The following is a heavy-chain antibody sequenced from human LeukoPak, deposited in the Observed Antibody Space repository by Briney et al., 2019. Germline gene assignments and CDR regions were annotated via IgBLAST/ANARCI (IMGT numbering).Heavy chain of an antibody. V-gene: IGHV4-34*01. Sequence: SETLSLTCAVYGVSFSGYHWNWIRQFPGKGLEWIGEINDRGHTNYNPSLESRVTISVDTSKKQFSLKLNSVTAADTAVYERDPTTEPNIAYYFDFWGQGTLVTVSS. J-gene: IGHJ4*02. CDR3: DPTTEPNIAYYFDF. CDR1: GVSFSGYH. D-gene: IGHD4-17*01. CDR2: INDRGHT.